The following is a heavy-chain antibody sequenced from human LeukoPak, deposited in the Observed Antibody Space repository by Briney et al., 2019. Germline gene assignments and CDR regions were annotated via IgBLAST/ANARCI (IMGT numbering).Heavy chain of an antibody. CDR1: GYTFTRYY. CDR3: ARSYSGSSPFDY. V-gene: IGHV1-46*01. Sequence: ASVKVSCKASGYTFTRYYIHWVRQAPGQGLEWMGIINPSGGSTTYAQKFQGRVTMTRDTSTSTVYMELSSLRSEDTAVYYCARSYSGSSPFDYWGQGTLVTVSS. J-gene: IGHJ4*02. CDR2: INPSGGST. D-gene: IGHD6-6*01.